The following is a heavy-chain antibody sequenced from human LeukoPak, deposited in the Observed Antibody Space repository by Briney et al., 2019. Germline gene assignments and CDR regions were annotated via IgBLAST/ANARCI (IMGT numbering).Heavy chain of an antibody. D-gene: IGHD3-22*01. CDR1: GGTFSSYT. CDR2: IIPILGIA. V-gene: IGHV1-69*02. J-gene: IGHJ4*02. Sequence: SVKVSCKASGGTFSSYTISWVRQAPGQGLEWMGRIIPILGIANYAQKFQGRVTITADKSTSTAYMELSSLRSEDTAVYYCASGRHYYDSSGYSDYWGQGTLVTVSS. CDR3: ASGRHYYDSSGYSDY.